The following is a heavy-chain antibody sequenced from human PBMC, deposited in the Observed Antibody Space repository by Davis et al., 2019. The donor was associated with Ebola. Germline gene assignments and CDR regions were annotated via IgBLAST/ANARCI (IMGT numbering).Heavy chain of an antibody. Sequence: GESLKISCVASGFTFSDHGMHWVRQAPGKGLEWLAVIWHDGSNKFYIDSVKGRFTISRDNAKNSLYLQMNSLRAEDTAVYYCAREYYDILTCYYFDYWGQGTLVTVSS. V-gene: IGHV3-33*01. CDR1: GFTFSDHG. J-gene: IGHJ4*02. D-gene: IGHD3-9*01. CDR3: AREYYDILTCYYFDY. CDR2: IWHDGSNK.